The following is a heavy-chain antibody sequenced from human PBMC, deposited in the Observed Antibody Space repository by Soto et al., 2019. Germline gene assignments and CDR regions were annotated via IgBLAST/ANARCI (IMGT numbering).Heavy chain of an antibody. CDR1: GYTFTNYG. J-gene: IGHJ6*02. D-gene: IGHD6-13*01. V-gene: IGHV1-18*01. CDR3: ASILGIAAAGTLDYYYGMDV. Sequence: ASVTVSCKASGYTFTNYGISWVRQAPGQGLEWMGWISAYNGNTKYAQKLQGRVTMTTDTSTSTAYMELRSLRSDDTAVYYCASILGIAAAGTLDYYYGMDVWGQGTTVTVSS. CDR2: ISAYNGNT.